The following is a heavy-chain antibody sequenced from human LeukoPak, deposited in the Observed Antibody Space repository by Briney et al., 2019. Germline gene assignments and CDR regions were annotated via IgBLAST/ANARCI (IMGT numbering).Heavy chain of an antibody. Sequence: GASVKVSCKASGYTFTDYYMHWVRQAPGQGLEWMGWINPNSGGTNYAQKFQGRVTMTRDTSISTAYMELSRLRSDDTAVYYCARDQGQEWLRIEIDYYYYMDVWGKGITVTVSS. CDR3: ARDQGQEWLRIEIDYYYYMDV. CDR1: GYTFTDYY. CDR2: INPNSGGT. D-gene: IGHD5-12*01. J-gene: IGHJ6*03. V-gene: IGHV1-2*02.